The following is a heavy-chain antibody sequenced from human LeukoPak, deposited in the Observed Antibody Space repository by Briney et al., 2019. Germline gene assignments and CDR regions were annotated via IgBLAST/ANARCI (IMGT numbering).Heavy chain of an antibody. V-gene: IGHV4-59*01. J-gene: IGHJ5*02. CDR1: GGSISSYY. CDR2: IYYGGST. CDR3: ARGPEYSSFHGWFDP. Sequence: SETLSLTCAVSGGSISSYYWSWIRQPPGKGLEWIGYIYYGGSTNYNASLKSGVTISVDTSKNQFSLKLSTVTAADTALYYCARGPEYSSFHGWFDPWGQGTLVTVSS. D-gene: IGHD6-6*01.